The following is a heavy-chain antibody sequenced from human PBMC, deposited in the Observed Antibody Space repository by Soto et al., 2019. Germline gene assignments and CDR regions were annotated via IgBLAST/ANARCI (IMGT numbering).Heavy chain of an antibody. V-gene: IGHV3-30*18. CDR1: GFTFSSYG. J-gene: IGHJ6*02. D-gene: IGHD5-18*01. CDR3: AKDRRGYSYGTYYYHYGMDV. CDR2: ISYDGSNK. Sequence: QVQLVESGGGVVQPGRSLRLSCAASGFTFSSYGMHWVRQAPGKGREGVAVISYDGSNKYYADSVKGRFTISRDNSKNTLYLQMNSLRAEDTAVYYCAKDRRGYSYGTYYYHYGMDVWGQGTTVTVSS.